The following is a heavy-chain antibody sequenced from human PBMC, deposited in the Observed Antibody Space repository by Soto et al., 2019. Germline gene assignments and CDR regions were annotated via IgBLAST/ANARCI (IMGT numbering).Heavy chain of an antibody. J-gene: IGHJ4*02. CDR2: ISFDGTTK. CDR3: ARHRDGGTYTYIDH. CDR1: GFTFTAFG. Sequence: GGSLRLSCAASGFTFTAFGLHWVRQAPGKGLEWVGLISFDGTTKYFADSVRGRFTISRDNSKNMLFLQLNSLRVEDTAVYYCARHRDGGTYTYIDHWGPGTLVTVSS. V-gene: IGHV3-30-3*01. D-gene: IGHD3-10*01.